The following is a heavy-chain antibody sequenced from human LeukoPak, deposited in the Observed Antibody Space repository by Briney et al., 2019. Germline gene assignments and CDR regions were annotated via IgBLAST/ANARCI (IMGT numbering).Heavy chain of an antibody. J-gene: IGHJ4*02. CDR1: GGSVSSGSHY. D-gene: IGHD3-3*01. CDR2: LFYNGNT. CDR3: ARVRRFSGYYNVYFDY. Sequence: PSETLSLTCTVSGGSVSSGSHYWNWIRQPPGKGLEWIGYLFYNGNTNYNPSLKNRVTISADTSTNQFSLKLRSVTAADTAVYYCARVRRFSGYYNVYFDYWGQGTLVTVSS. V-gene: IGHV4-61*01.